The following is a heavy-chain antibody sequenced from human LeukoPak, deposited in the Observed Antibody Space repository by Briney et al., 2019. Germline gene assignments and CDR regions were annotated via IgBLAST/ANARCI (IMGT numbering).Heavy chain of an antibody. J-gene: IGHJ4*02. V-gene: IGHV1-8*01. CDR1: GYTLTSYD. CDR3: ARSGARTWAHFDC. CDR2: MNPSSGNT. D-gene: IGHD1-26*01. Sequence: ASVKVSRKASGYTLTSYDVNWVRQAPGQGLEWMGWMNPSSGNTGYAQKFQGRVTMTRNTSISTAYMELSSLTSEDAAVYYCARSGARTWAHFDCWGQGTLVTVSS.